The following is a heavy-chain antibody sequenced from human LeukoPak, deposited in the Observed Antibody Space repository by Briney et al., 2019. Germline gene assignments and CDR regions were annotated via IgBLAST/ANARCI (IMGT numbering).Heavy chain of an antibody. V-gene: IGHV3-64*01. CDR2: ISSNGVTS. D-gene: IGHD1-7*01. J-gene: IGHJ4*02. CDR1: EFIFSNYK. Sequence: GGSLRLSCATSEFIFSNYKMHWVRQTPGKGLEYVSGISSNGVTSYYAMSVKGRFTTSRDNSKNTLYLQMGSLKTEDMAVYYCARNTEGTAHFDYWGQGTLVTVSS. CDR3: ARNTEGTAHFDY.